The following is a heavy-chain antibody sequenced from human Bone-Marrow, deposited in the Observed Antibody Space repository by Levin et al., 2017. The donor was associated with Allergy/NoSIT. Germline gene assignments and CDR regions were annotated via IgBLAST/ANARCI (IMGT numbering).Heavy chain of an antibody. CDR1: GGTFSSYA. CDR3: ARGSYPRQERIAAAGHFDY. CDR2: IIPIFGTA. Sequence: KISCKASGGTFSSYAISWVRQAPGQGLEWMGGIIPIFGTANYAQKFQGRVTITADESTSTAYMELSSLRSEDTAVYYCARGSYPRQERIAAAGHFDYWGQGTLVTVSS. D-gene: IGHD6-13*01. J-gene: IGHJ4*02. V-gene: IGHV1-69*01.